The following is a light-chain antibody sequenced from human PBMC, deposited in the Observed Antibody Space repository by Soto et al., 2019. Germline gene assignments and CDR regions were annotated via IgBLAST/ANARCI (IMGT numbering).Light chain of an antibody. CDR3: QQFSSYPLT. J-gene: IGKJ4*01. CDR2: DAS. CDR1: QTVRNNY. Sequence: EFVLTQSRGTLSLSPGERATLSCRASQTVRNNYLAWYQQKPGQAPRLLIYDASSRATGIPDRFSGGGSGTDFTLTISRLEPEDFAVYYCQQFSSYPLTFGGGTK. V-gene: IGKV3-20*01.